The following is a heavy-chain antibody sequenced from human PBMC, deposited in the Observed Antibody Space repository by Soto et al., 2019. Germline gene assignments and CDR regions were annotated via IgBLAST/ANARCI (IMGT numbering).Heavy chain of an antibody. V-gene: IGHV4-34*01. CDR3: ARGCYDFGSGYRSRVPPGPLNWFDP. D-gene: IGHD3-3*01. CDR1: GGSFSGYY. Sequence: SETLSLTCAVYGGSFSGYYWSWIRQPPGKGLEWIGEINHSGSTNYNPSLKSRVTISVDTSKNQFSLKLSSVTAADTAVYYCARGCYDFGSGYRSRVPPGPLNWFDPWGQGTLVTVSS. J-gene: IGHJ5*02. CDR2: INHSGST.